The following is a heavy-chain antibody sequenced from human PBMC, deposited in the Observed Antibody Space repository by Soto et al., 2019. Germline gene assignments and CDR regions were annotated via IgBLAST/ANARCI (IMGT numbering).Heavy chain of an antibody. CDR1: GDSISSAEGY. Sequence: SETLSLTCTVSGDSISSAEGYWSWIRQPPGGGLEWIGYIYNRGNTYYNPSLRSRLTISIDASRNQFSLKVTSVTAADTAVYYCARVLGDSSTLYFDYWGQGAQVTVSS. CDR3: ARVLGDSSTLYFDY. J-gene: IGHJ4*02. V-gene: IGHV4-30-4*01. D-gene: IGHD2-21*02. CDR2: IYNRGNT.